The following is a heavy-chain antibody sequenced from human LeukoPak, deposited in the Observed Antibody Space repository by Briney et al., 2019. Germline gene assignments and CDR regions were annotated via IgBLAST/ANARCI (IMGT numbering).Heavy chain of an antibody. J-gene: IGHJ4*02. CDR1: GFTFSSYA. V-gene: IGHV3-23*01. CDR3: AKDRDY. Sequence: GGSLRPSCAASGFTFSSYAMSWVRQAPGKGLEWVSAISESGDATYYADSVRGRFTISRDNSKNTLYLQMNRLRVDDTAIYYCAKDRDYWGQGTLVTVSS. CDR2: ISESGDAT.